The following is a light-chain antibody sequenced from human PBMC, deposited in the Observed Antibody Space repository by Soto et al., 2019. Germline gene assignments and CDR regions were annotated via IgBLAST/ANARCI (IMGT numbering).Light chain of an antibody. CDR2: GNS. Sequence: QSVLTQPPSVSGAPGQRVTISCTGSSSNIGAGYDVHWYQQLPGTAPKLLLYGNSNRPSGVPDRFSGSKSGTSASLAITGLQAEDEADYCCQSYDSSLSGYVFGTGTKVPVL. CDR3: QSYDSSLSGYV. CDR1: SSNIGAGYD. J-gene: IGLJ1*01. V-gene: IGLV1-40*01.